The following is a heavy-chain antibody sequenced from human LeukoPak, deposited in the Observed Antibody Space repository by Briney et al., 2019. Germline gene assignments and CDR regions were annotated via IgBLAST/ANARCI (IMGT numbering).Heavy chain of an antibody. V-gene: IGHV4-59*08. CDR3: ARHYDILTGYYDHYYYYGMDV. D-gene: IGHD3-9*01. Sequence: KPSETLSLTCTVSGGSISSYYWSWIRQPPGKGLEWIGYIYYSGSTNYNPSLKSRVTISVDTSKNQFSLKLSSVTAADTAVYYCARHYDILTGYYDHYYYYGMDVWGQGTTVTVSS. CDR2: IYYSGST. J-gene: IGHJ6*02. CDR1: GGSISSYY.